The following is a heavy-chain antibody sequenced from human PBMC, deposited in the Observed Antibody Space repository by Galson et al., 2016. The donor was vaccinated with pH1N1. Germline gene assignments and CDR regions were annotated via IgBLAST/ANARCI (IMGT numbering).Heavy chain of an antibody. V-gene: IGHV3-49*03. D-gene: IGHD3-10*01. CDR1: GFTFGDYA. J-gene: IGHJ6*02. CDR3: TRDGIWFGELYYYYGMDV. Sequence: SLRLSCAASGFTFGDYAMSWFRQAPGKGLEWVGFIRSKAYGGTTEYAASVKGRFTISRDDSKSIAYLQMNSLKTEDTAVRYCTRDGIWFGELYYYYGMDVWGQGPTVTVSS. CDR2: IRSKAYGGTT.